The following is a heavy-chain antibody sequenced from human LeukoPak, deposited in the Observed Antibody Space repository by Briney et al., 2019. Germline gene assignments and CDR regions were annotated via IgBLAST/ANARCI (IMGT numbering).Heavy chain of an antibody. CDR3: ARERGYYYDSSGYRSPEYYYMDV. Sequence: SETLSLTCAVYGGSFSGYYWSWIRQPPGKGLEWIGEINHSGSTNYNPSLKSRVTISVDTSKNQFSLKLSSVTAADTAVYYCARERGYYYDSSGYRSPEYYYMDVWGKGTTVTVSS. J-gene: IGHJ6*03. V-gene: IGHV4-34*01. D-gene: IGHD3-22*01. CDR2: INHSGST. CDR1: GGSFSGYY.